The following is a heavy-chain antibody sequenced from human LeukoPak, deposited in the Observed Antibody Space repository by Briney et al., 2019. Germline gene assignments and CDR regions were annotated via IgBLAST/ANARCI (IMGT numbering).Heavy chain of an antibody. CDR3: ARGFRAFDF. CDR1: GFTFNSYG. CDR2: ISGSGGST. Sequence: GGSLRLSCAASGFTFNSYGMSWVRQAPGKGLEWVSAISGSGGSTYYADSVKGRFTISRDNTKNSLYLQMDSLRAEDTAVYYCARGFRAFDFWAQGTMVTVSS. J-gene: IGHJ3*01. V-gene: IGHV3-23*01.